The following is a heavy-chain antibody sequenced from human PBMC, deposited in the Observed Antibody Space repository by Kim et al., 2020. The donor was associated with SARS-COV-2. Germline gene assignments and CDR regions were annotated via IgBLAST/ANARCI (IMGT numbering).Heavy chain of an antibody. Sequence: SETLSLTCTVSGGSISSYYWSWIRQPAGKGLEWIGRIYTSGSTNYNPSLKSRVTMSVDTSKNQFSLKLSSVTAADTAVYYCARARHYYYDSSGYEVVFDYWGQGTLVTVSS. CDR1: GGSISSYY. J-gene: IGHJ4*02. CDR3: ARARHYYYDSSGYEVVFDY. D-gene: IGHD3-22*01. V-gene: IGHV4-4*07. CDR2: IYTSGST.